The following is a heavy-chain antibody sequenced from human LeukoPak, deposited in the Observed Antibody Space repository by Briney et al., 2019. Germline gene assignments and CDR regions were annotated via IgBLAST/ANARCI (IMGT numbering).Heavy chain of an antibody. V-gene: IGHV4-34*01. CDR3: ARGTRHYDFWSGYYTGNWFGP. Sequence: PSETLSLTCAVYGGSFSGYYWSWIRQPPGKGLEWIGEINHSGSTNYNPSLKSRVTISVDTSKNQFSLKLSSVTAADTAVYYCARGTRHYDFWSGYYTGNWFGPWSQGTPVTVSA. CDR2: INHSGST. D-gene: IGHD3-3*01. J-gene: IGHJ5*02. CDR1: GGSFSGYY.